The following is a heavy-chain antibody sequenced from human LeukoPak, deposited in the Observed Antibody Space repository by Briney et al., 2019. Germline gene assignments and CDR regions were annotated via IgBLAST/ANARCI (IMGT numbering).Heavy chain of an antibody. D-gene: IGHD2-15*01. V-gene: IGHV3-21*01. CDR1: GFTFSSYS. CDR3: ARAYRSGENDAFDI. CDR2: ISSSSSYI. J-gene: IGHJ3*02. Sequence: GGSLRLSCAASGFTFSSYSMNWVRQAPGRGLEWVSSISSSSSYIYYADSVKGRFTISRDNAKNSLYLQMNSLRAEDTAVYYCARAYRSGENDAFDIWGQGTMVTVSS.